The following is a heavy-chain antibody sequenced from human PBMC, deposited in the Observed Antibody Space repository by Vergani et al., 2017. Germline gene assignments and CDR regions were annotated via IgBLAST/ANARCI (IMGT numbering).Heavy chain of an antibody. CDR3: ARAQGYCSSTSCYPRRFDP. J-gene: IGHJ5*02. CDR2: IIPIFGTA. V-gene: IGHV1-69*01. D-gene: IGHD2-2*01. Sequence: QVQLVQSGAEVKKPGSSVKVSCKASGGTFSSYAISWVRQAPGQGLEWMGGIIPIFGTANYAQKFQGRVTITADESTSTAYMELSSPRSEDTAVYYCARAQGYCSSTSCYPRRFDPWGQGTLVTVSS. CDR1: GGTFSSYA.